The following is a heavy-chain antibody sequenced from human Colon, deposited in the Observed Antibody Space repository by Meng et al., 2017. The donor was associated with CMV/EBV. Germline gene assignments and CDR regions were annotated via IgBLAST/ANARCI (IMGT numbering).Heavy chain of an antibody. Sequence: QVQLQESGPGLVKPSEPLSPTCTVSGGSIRGYYWTWIRQVAGKGLEWIGRISGSGITDDNPSLRSRVTMSLDTSKNQLSLKVTSVTAADTAVYYCARAGARGVPVDYWGQGSLVTVSS. CDR2: ISGSGIT. J-gene: IGHJ4*02. CDR3: ARAGARGVPVDY. V-gene: IGHV4-4*07. D-gene: IGHD3-10*01. CDR1: GGSIRGYY.